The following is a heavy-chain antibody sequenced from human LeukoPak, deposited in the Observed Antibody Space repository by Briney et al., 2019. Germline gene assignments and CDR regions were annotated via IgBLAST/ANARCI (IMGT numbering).Heavy chain of an antibody. D-gene: IGHD1-1*01. Sequence: PGGSLRLSCAASGFTFSSYAMHWVRQAPGKGLEWVAVISYDGSNKYYADSVKGRFTISRDNSKNTLYLQMNSLRAEDTAVYYCARDSERGPRLMGLYGMDVWGQGTTVTVSS. V-gene: IGHV3-30-3*01. CDR3: ARDSERGPRLMGLYGMDV. CDR2: ISYDGSNK. J-gene: IGHJ6*02. CDR1: GFTFSSYA.